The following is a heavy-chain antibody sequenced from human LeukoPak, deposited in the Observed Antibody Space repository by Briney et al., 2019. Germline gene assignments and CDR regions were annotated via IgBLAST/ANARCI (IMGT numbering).Heavy chain of an antibody. D-gene: IGHD3-16*02. CDR2: IYTSGGT. CDR3: ARDPRVWGSYRRDNWFDP. V-gene: IGHV4-61*02. J-gene: IGHJ5*02. CDR1: GGSISSGSYY. Sequence: SQTLSLTCTVSGGSISSGSYYWSWIRQPAGKGLEWIGRIYTSGGTNYNPSLKSRVTISVDTSKNQFSLKLSSVTAADTAVYYCARDPRVWGSYRRDNWFDPWGQGTLVTVSS.